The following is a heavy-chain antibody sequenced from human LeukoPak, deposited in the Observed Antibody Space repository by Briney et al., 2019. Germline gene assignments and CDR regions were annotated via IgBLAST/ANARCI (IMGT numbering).Heavy chain of an antibody. CDR1: GGSISSSSYY. CDR3: ARPKYSSSWYGN. J-gene: IGHJ4*02. CDR2: IYYSGST. D-gene: IGHD6-13*01. Sequence: SETLSLTCTVSGGSISSSSYYWGWIRQPPGKGLEWIGSIYYSGSTYYNPSLKSRVTISVDTSKNQFSLKLSSVTAADTAVYYCARPKYSSSWYGNWGQGTLVTVSS. V-gene: IGHV4-39*01.